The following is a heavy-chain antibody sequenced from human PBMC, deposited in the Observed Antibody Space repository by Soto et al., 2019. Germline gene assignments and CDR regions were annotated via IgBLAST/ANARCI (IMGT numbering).Heavy chain of an antibody. CDR2: ISGSGGST. CDR3: AKGNTSGWYFFDT. D-gene: IGHD6-19*01. J-gene: IGHJ4*02. Sequence: PGGSLRLSCAASGFTFSNYAMSWVRQAPGKGLEWVLGISGSGGSTYYADSVKGRFVISRDNSKNMLYLQMNSLRVEDTAIYYCAKGNTSGWYFFDTWGQGTLVTVSS. V-gene: IGHV3-23*01. CDR1: GFTFSNYA.